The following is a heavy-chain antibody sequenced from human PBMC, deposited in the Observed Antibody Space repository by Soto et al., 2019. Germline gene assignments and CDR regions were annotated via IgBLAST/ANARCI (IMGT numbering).Heavy chain of an antibody. CDR2: ISSNGGST. CDR1: GFTFSSYA. Sequence: PGGSLRLSCSASGFTFSSYAMHWVRQAPGKGLEYVSAISSNGGSTYYADSVKGRFTISRDNSKNTLYLQMSSLRAEDTAVYYCVKGMDLYSLSIMDVWGQGTKVTVSS. CDR3: VKGMDLYSLSIMDV. J-gene: IGHJ6*02. V-gene: IGHV3-64D*06. D-gene: IGHD3-16*01.